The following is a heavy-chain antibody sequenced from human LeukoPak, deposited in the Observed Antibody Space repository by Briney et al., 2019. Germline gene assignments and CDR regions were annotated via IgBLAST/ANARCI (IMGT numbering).Heavy chain of an antibody. CDR1: GFTFSSYG. CDR3: ARDRPHYFDASG. D-gene: IGHD3-9*01. Sequence: GGSLRLSCVVSGFTFSSYGMSWVRQAPGKGLEWVSAISGSGGSTYYADSVKGRFTISRDNSKNTLYLQMNSRRAEDSAVYYCARDRPHYFDASGGGRGTLVTVSS. J-gene: IGHJ4*02. CDR2: ISGSGGST. V-gene: IGHV3-23*01.